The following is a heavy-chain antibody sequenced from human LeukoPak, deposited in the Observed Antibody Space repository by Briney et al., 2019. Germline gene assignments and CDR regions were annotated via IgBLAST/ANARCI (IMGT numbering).Heavy chain of an antibody. J-gene: IGHJ3*02. D-gene: IGHD1-1*01. CDR3: ARVGTTGTEDAFDI. CDR1: GGTFSSYA. V-gene: IGHV1-69*13. Sequence: ASVKVSCKASGGTFSSYAISWVRQAPGQGLEWMGGIIPIFGTANYAQKFQGRVTITADESTSTAYMELSSLRSEDTAVYYCARVGTTGTEDAFDIWGQGTMVTVSS. CDR2: IIPIFGTA.